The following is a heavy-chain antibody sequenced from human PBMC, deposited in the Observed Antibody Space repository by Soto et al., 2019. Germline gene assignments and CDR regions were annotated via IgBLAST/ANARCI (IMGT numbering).Heavy chain of an antibody. CDR3: ARLEGLATISYYFHF. CDR1: DDSINSDKYY. D-gene: IGHD3-9*01. J-gene: IGHJ4*02. V-gene: IGHV4-39*01. Sequence: QLQLQESGPGLVKPSETLSLTCSVSDDSINSDKYYWGWIRQPPGKGLEWIGSIYYRGNAYYNPSRQPRVTISLGTSKSQFSLKVNSVTAADSAVYFCARLEGLATISYYFHFWGPGALVTVSS. CDR2: IYYRGNA.